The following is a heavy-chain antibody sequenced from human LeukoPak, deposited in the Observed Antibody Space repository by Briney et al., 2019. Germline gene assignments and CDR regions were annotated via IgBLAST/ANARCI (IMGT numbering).Heavy chain of an antibody. CDR3: ATDPLDYSNYGGIGVVDY. CDR1: GYTLSELS. Sequence: ASVKVSCKVSGYTLSELSMHWVRQAPGKGLEWMGGFDPEDGETIYAQKFQGRVTMTEDTSTDTAYMELSSLRSEDTAVYYCATDPLDYSNYGGIGVVDYWGQGTLVTVSS. J-gene: IGHJ4*02. D-gene: IGHD4-11*01. V-gene: IGHV1-24*01. CDR2: FDPEDGET.